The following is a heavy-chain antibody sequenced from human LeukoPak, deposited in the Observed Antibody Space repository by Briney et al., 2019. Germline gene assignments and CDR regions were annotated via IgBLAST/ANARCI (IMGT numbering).Heavy chain of an antibody. V-gene: IGHV3-9*01. Sequence: SLRLSCAASGFTFDDYAMHWVRQAPGKGLEWVSGISWNSGSIGYADSVKGRFTISRDNAKNSLYLQMNSLRAEDTALYYCAKASKKRCSSTSCYTDNFDYWGQGTLVTVSS. CDR1: GFTFDDYA. CDR3: AKASKKRCSSTSCYTDNFDY. CDR2: ISWNSGSI. D-gene: IGHD2-2*02. J-gene: IGHJ4*02.